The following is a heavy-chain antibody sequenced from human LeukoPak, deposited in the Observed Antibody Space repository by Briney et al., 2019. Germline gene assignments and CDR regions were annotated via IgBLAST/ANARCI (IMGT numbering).Heavy chain of an antibody. V-gene: IGHV4-39*07. Sequence: SETLSLTCNVSGVSISSSSYYWGWIRQPPGKGLEWIGSIYSSGSTNYNPSLKSRVTISVDTSKNQFSLKLSSVTAADTAVYYCARRGRVEEGRYFDWSYTQGWFDPWGQGTLVTVSS. CDR3: ARRGRVEEGRYFDWSYTQGWFDP. CDR2: IYSSGST. J-gene: IGHJ5*02. CDR1: GVSISSSSYY. D-gene: IGHD3-9*01.